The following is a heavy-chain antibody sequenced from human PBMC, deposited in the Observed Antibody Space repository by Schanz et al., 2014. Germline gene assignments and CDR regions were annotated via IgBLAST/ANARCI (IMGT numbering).Heavy chain of an antibody. V-gene: IGHV3-23*01. J-gene: IGHJ4*02. Sequence: EVHLLESGGGLVQPGGSLRLSCAASGFSFGTYAMSWVRQAPGKGLLWVSSISGTGVDGTTTYYADSVKGRFTISRDNSKNTLYLQMNSLRAEDTAVYYCAKDRSWDYDSSGYFDYWGQGTLVTVSS. CDR3: AKDRSWDYDSSGYFDY. CDR2: ISGTGVDGTTT. CDR1: GFSFGTYA. D-gene: IGHD3-22*01.